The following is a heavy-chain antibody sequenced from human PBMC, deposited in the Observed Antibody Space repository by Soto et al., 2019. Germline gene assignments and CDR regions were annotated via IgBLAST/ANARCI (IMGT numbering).Heavy chain of an antibody. CDR2: ISYDGSNK. CDR3: AKDWIRGVGATTDY. CDR1: GFTFSSYG. J-gene: IGHJ4*02. D-gene: IGHD1-26*01. Sequence: LRLSCAASGFTFSSYGMHWVRQAPGKGLEWVAVISYDGSNKYYADSVKGRFTISRDNSKNTLYLQMNSLRAEDTAVYYCAKDWIRGVGATTDYWGQGTLVTVSS. V-gene: IGHV3-30*18.